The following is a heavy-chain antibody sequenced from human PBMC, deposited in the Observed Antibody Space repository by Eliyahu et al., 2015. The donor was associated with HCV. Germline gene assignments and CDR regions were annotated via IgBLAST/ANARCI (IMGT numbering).Heavy chain of an antibody. V-gene: IGHV4-39*07. CDR3: AKRWSGYSGFDY. D-gene: IGHD3-3*01. CDR1: GGSIXSSSYY. Sequence: QLQLQESGPXLVKXSETLSLTCTVSGGSIXSSSYYWDWXRQPPGKGLEWIGSIYXSGSTLYNSSLNTRLTISLDKSKNQFFLKLKSVTAADTAFYYCAKRWSGYSGFDYWGQGVLVTVSS. CDR2: IYXSGST. J-gene: IGHJ4*02.